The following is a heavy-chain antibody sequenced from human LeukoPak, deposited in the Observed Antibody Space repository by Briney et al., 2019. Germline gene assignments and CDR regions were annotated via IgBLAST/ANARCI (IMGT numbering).Heavy chain of an antibody. CDR2: IYYSGST. Sequence: SETLSLTCTVSGGSISSYYWSWIRQPPGKGLEWIGYIYYSGSTNYNPSLKSRVTISVDTSKNQFSLKLSSVTAADTAVYYCARESSGWSAIDYWGQGTLVTVSS. D-gene: IGHD6-19*01. V-gene: IGHV4-59*01. J-gene: IGHJ4*02. CDR1: GGSISSYY. CDR3: ARESSGWSAIDY.